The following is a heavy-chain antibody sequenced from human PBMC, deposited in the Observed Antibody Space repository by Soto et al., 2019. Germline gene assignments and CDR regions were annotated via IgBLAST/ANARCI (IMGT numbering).Heavy chain of an antibody. CDR1: GGSISSCGYS. J-gene: IGHJ5*02. Sequence: SETLSLTCAVSGGSISSCGYSWSWIRQPPGKGLEWIGYIYHSGSTYYNPSLKSRVTISVDRSKNQFSLNLSSVTAADTAVYYCARVPDRWGQGTLVTVSS. V-gene: IGHV4-30-2*01. D-gene: IGHD2-2*01. CDR2: IYHSGST. CDR3: ARVPDR.